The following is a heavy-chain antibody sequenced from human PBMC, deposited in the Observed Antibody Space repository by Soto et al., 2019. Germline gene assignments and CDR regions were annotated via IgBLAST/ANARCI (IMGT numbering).Heavy chain of an antibody. V-gene: IGHV4-59*01. CDR1: GGSISSYY. CDR2: IYYSGST. Sequence: QVQLQESGPGLVKPSETLSLTCTVSGGSISSYYWSWIRQPPGKGLEWIGYIYYSGSTNYNPSLKSRVTISVDTSKNQFSLKLSSVTAADTAVYYCARVNNDFWSGYYPPDYYYYYYMDVWGKGTTVTVSS. CDR3: ARVNNDFWSGYYPPDYYYYYYMDV. D-gene: IGHD3-3*01. J-gene: IGHJ6*03.